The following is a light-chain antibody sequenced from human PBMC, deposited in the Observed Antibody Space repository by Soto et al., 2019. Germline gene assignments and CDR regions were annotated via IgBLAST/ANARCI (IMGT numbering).Light chain of an antibody. CDR3: ISYTSSTAYG. Sequence: SVLTQPASVSGSPGQSITISCTGNSSDVGGYNYVSWYQLHPGKAPKLMVYGVSNRPSGVSNRFSGSKSGNTASLTISGLQAEDEADYYCISYTSSTAYGFGTGTKGTV. CDR2: GVS. CDR1: SSDVGGYNY. J-gene: IGLJ1*01. V-gene: IGLV2-14*01.